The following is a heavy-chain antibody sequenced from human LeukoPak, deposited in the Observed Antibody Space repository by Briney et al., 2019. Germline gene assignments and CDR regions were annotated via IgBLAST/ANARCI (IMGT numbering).Heavy chain of an antibody. CDR3: ARDRSYCGGDCFSPLDY. V-gene: IGHV3-9*01. CDR1: GFTFDDYA. J-gene: IGHJ4*02. D-gene: IGHD2-21*02. CDR2: ISWNSGSI. Sequence: GGSLRLSCAASGFTFDDYAMHWVRQAPGKGLEWVSGISWNSGSIGYADSVKGRFTISRDNAKNSLYLQMNSLRAEDTAVYYCARDRSYCGGDCFSPLDYWGQGTLVTVSS.